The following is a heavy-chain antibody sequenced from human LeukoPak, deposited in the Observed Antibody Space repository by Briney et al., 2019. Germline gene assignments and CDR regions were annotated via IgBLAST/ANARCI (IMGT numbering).Heavy chain of an antibody. J-gene: IGHJ4*02. CDR1: GLTFRNYG. V-gene: IGHV3-33*01. D-gene: IGHD2-15*01. CDR3: ARGGPRGVANFDY. CDR2: ICYDGSNT. Sequence: GGSLRLSCGASGLTFRNYGMHWVRQAPGKGLEWVAVICYDGSNTYYADSVKGGFTISRDNYNDTLYLQMNSLRAEDTAMYYCARGGPRGVANFDYWGQGTLVTVSS.